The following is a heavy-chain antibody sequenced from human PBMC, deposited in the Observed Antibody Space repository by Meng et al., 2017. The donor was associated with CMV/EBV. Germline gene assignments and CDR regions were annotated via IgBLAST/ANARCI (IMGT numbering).Heavy chain of an antibody. CDR2: IIPILGIA. CDR3: ARSDSSSTNYYYYGMDV. V-gene: IGHV1-69*10. J-gene: IGHJ6*02. CDR1: GGTFSSYA. D-gene: IGHD6-6*01. Sequence: SVKVSCKASGGTFSSYAISWVRQAPGQGLVWMGGIIPILGIANYAQKFQGRVTITADKSTSTAYMELSSLRSEDTAVYYCARSDSSSTNYYYYGMDVWGQGTTVTVSS.